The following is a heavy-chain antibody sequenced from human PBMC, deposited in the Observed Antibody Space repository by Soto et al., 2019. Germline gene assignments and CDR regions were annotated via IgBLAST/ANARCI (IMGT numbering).Heavy chain of an antibody. CDR2: IHWNDDK. D-gene: IGHD3-22*01. V-gene: IGHV2-5*01. J-gene: IGHJ5*02. Sequence: XGPTLVNPTQTLTLTCSFSGFSLSVYGVRVIWFRQPPGETLEWLALIHWNDDKRYSPYLKSRLTITKDTSKNQVVLTLTNLDPLDTGTYFCAHTKDSSGFLTSWGQGILVTVSS. CDR3: AHTKDSSGFLTS. CDR1: GFSLSVYGVR.